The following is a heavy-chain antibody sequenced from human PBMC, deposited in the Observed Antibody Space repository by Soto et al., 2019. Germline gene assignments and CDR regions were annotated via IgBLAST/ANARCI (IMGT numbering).Heavy chain of an antibody. V-gene: IGHV3-30*03. CDR2: ISYDGSNK. CDR1: GFTFSSYG. CDR3: AIFTAGANSTDYYYGMDV. D-gene: IGHD2-21*01. J-gene: IGHJ6*02. Sequence: QVQLVESGGGVVQPGRSLRLSCAASGFTFSSYGMHWVRQAPGKGLEWVAVISYDGSNKYYADSVKGRFTISRDNSKKPLYLQMHSLRAEDTAVYYCAIFTAGANSTDYYYGMDVWGQGTTVTVSS.